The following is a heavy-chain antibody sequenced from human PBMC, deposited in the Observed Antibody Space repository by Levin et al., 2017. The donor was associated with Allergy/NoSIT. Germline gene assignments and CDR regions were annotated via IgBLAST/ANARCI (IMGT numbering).Heavy chain of an antibody. CDR3: ARDNYGVLDY. J-gene: IGHJ4*02. CDR1: GYTVTDYY. V-gene: IGHV1-2*02. Sequence: GESLKISCKASGYTVTDYYIHWVRQAPGQGLEWMGWIDPNSDDTFYAQTFQGRVTMTRDTSISTVYMDLSRLRSDDTTVYYCARDNYGVLDYWGQGTLITVSS. CDR2: IDPNSDDT. D-gene: IGHD2-8*01.